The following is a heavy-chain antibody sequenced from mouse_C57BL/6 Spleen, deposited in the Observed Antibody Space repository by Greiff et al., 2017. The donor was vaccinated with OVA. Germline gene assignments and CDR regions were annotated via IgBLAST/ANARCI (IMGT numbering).Heavy chain of an antibody. D-gene: IGHD2-1*01. CDR3: ARRGYYGNYFDY. V-gene: IGHV5-17*01. CDR1: GFTFSDSG. CDR2: ISSGSSTI. J-gene: IGHJ2*01. Sequence: EVQLVASWGGLVKPGGSLKLSCAASGFTFSDSGMHWVRQAPEKGLEWVAYISSGSSTIYSADTVKGRFTISRDNAKNTLFLQMTSLRSEDTAMYYCARRGYYGNYFDYWGQGTTLTVSS.